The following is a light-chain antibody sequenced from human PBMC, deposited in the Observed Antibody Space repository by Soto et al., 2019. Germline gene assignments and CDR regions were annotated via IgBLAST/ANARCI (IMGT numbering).Light chain of an antibody. J-gene: IGKJ4*01. Sequence: AIQMTQSPSSLSASVGDRVTITCRASQGIRNDLGWYQQKPGKAPKLLIYAASSLQSGVPSRFSGSGSGTDFTLTISSLQPEDFATDYCLQDYNYLLTFGGGTKVEIK. CDR3: LQDYNYLLT. CDR2: AAS. CDR1: QGIRND. V-gene: IGKV1-6*01.